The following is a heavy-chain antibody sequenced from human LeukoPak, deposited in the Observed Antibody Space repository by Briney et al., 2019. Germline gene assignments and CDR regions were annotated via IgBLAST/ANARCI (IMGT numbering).Heavy chain of an antibody. J-gene: IGHJ3*02. V-gene: IGHV4-59*08. CDR1: GDSISSYY. D-gene: IGHD4-23*01. Sequence: SETLSLTCTVSGDSISSYYWSWIRQPPGKGLEWIGYIYYSGSINYNPSLKSRVTISIDTSKNHFSLKLTSVTAADTAVYYCARHFHSPHYGGNSGDTFDIWGQGTMVTVSS. CDR3: ARHFHSPHYGGNSGDTFDI. CDR2: IYYSGSI.